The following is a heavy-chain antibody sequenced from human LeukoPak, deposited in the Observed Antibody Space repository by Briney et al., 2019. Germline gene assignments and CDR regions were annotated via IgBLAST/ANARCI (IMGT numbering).Heavy chain of an antibody. CDR3: VSTGYSSGWYKDYFDY. CDR2: INAGNGNT. J-gene: IGHJ4*02. V-gene: IGHV1-3*01. D-gene: IGHD6-19*01. Sequence: ASVKVSCKASGYTFTSYAMHWVRQAPGQRLEWMGWINAGNGNTKYSQKFQGRVTMTEDTSTDTAYMELSSLRSEDTAVYYCVSTGYSSGWYKDYFDYWGQGTLVTVSS. CDR1: GYTFTSYA.